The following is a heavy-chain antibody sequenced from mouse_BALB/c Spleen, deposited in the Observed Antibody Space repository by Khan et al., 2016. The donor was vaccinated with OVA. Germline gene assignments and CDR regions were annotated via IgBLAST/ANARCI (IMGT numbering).Heavy chain of an antibody. Sequence: HVQLKESGPGLVAPSQSLSITCTISGFSLTSYGVHWVRQPPGKGLEWLVVIWSDGHTTYNSALKSRLSISKDNSKSKVFLKMNRLQTDDTAMYFCAQQCYYGSYGPYFDVWGAGATVAVSS. CDR2: IWSDGHT. J-gene: IGHJ1*01. D-gene: IGHD2-1*01. V-gene: IGHV2-6-1*01. CDR1: GFSLTSYG. CDR3: AQQCYYGSYGPYFDV.